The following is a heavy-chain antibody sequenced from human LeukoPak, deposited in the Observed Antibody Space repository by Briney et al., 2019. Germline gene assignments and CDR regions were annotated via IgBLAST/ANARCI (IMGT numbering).Heavy chain of an antibody. CDR2: MNPNSGNT. CDR3: ARLEVGANWEGAFDI. J-gene: IGHJ3*02. Sequence: ASVKVSCKASGYTFTSYDINWVRQAPGQGLEWMGWMNPNSGNTGYAQKFQGRVTMTRNTSISTAYKELSSLRSEDTAVYYCARLEVGANWEGAFDIWGQGTMVTVSS. V-gene: IGHV1-8*01. CDR1: GYTFTSYD. D-gene: IGHD1-26*01.